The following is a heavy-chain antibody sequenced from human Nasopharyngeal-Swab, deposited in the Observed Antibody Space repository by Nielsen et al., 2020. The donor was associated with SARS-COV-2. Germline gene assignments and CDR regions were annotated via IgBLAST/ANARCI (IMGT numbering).Heavy chain of an antibody. Sequence: SETLSLTCAVSGDSVSSNDWWTWVRQSPGKWLEWIGEVSHSWSTKYNPSLKSRVTLSMDKSKNQFSLRLTSVSAADTADYFCARGDLVVVPSPLLGLGPIFYSFYLDVWGKGTTVIVSS. D-gene: IGHD2-2*02. J-gene: IGHJ6*03. CDR2: VSHSWST. CDR1: GDSVSSNDW. CDR3: ARGDLVVVPSPLLGLGPIFYSFYLDV. V-gene: IGHV4-4*02.